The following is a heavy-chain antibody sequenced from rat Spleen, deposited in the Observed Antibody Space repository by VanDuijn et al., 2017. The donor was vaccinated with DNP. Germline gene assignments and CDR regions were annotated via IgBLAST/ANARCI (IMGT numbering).Heavy chain of an antibody. CDR3: AGRPPPTRGPFDY. Sequence: EVQLVESGGGLVQPGRSLIISCTASGFTFSDHNMAWVRQAPKKGLEWVATISPTDGATYYRDSVKGRFTISRDNAKSTLYLQMDSLRSEDTATYYCAGRPPPTRGPFDYWGQGVTVTVSS. J-gene: IGHJ2*01. D-gene: IGHD1-4*01. V-gene: IGHV5-7*01. CDR2: ISPTDGAT. CDR1: GFTFSDHN.